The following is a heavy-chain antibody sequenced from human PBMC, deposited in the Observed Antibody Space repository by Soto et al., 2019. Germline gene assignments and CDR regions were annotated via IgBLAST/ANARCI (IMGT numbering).Heavy chain of an antibody. D-gene: IGHD2-15*01. V-gene: IGHV4-59*01. CDR1: GGSISTYW. CDR2: IYYSGST. Sequence: PSETLALSCTFSGGSISTYWWGWMRQPPRKGLEWIGYIYYSGSTNYNPSLKSRVTISVDTSKNQFSLKLTSVTAADTAVYYCARSRGSTRSFDYWGQGTMVTVSS. CDR3: ARSRGSTRSFDY. J-gene: IGHJ4*02.